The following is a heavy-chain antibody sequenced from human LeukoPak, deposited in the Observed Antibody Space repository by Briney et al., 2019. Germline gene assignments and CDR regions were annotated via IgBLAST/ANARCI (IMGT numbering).Heavy chain of an antibody. CDR2: IYPGDSDT. J-gene: IGHJ3*02. CDR1: GYSFTSYW. D-gene: IGHD3-22*01. CDR3: ARRYYYDSSGRCKIAFDI. Sequence: GESLKISCKGSGYSFTSYWIGWVRQMPGKGLEWMGIIYPGDSDTRYSPSFQGQVTISADKSISTAYLQWSSLKASDTAMYYCARRYYYDSSGRCKIAFDIWGQGTMVTVSS. V-gene: IGHV5-51*01.